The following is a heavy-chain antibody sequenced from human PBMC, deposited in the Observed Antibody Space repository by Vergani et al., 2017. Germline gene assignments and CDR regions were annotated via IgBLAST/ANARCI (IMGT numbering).Heavy chain of an antibody. CDR2: ISYDGSNK. Sequence: QVQLVESGGGVVQPGRSLRLSCAASGFTFSSYGMHWVRQAPGKGLEWVAVISYDGSNKYYADSVKGRFTISRDNSKNTLYLQMNSLRAEDTAVYYCARDLRGYSYGSAFDIWGQGTMVTVSS. D-gene: IGHD5-18*01. CDR1: GFTFSSYG. V-gene: IGHV3-30*03. J-gene: IGHJ3*02. CDR3: ARDLRGYSYGSAFDI.